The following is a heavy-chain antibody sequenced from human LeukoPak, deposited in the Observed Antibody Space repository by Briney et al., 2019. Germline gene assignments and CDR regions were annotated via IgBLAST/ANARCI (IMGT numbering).Heavy chain of an antibody. V-gene: IGHV3-30*02. CDR3: ARAGYCSGGSCYFPLYYYYGMDV. Sequence: GGSLRLSCAASGFTFSSYGMHWVRQAPGKGLEWVAFIRYDGSNEYYADSVKGRFTISRDNAKNSLYLQMNSLRAEDTAVYYCARAGYCSGGSCYFPLYYYYGMDVWGQGTTVTVSS. CDR2: IRYDGSNE. J-gene: IGHJ6*02. CDR1: GFTFSSYG. D-gene: IGHD2-15*01.